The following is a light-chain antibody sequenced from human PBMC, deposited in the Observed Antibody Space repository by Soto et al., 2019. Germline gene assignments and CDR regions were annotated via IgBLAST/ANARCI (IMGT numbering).Light chain of an antibody. J-gene: IGLJ1*01. V-gene: IGLV2-14*03. CDR1: SSDVGAYNF. CDR2: DVA. CDR3: MSFTSSTTYV. Sequence: QSVLTQPASVSGSPGQSITISCTGTSSDVGAYNFVSWYQHHPDKAPKVVIYDVANRPSGVSYRFSASKSGNTASLTISGLQAEDEADYYRMSFTSSTTYVFGTGTKVTVL.